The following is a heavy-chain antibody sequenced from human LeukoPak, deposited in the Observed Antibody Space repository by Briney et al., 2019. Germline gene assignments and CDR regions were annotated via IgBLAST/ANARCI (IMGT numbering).Heavy chain of an antibody. CDR1: GFTFSSFA. V-gene: IGHV3-30-3*01. CDR3: AREYSDYGYYYNMEV. Sequence: GGSLRLSCAASGFTFSSFAIHWVRQAPGKGPEWVALISYDGSNKYYADSVKGRFTISRDNSNNTLYLQMNSLRAEDTAVYYCAREYSDYGYYYNMEVWGQGTTVTVSS. CDR2: ISYDGSNK. J-gene: IGHJ6*02. D-gene: IGHD5-12*01.